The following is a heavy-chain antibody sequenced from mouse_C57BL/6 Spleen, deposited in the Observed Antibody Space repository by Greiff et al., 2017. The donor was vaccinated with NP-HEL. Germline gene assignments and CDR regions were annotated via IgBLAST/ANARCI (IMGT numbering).Heavy chain of an antibody. CDR2: IHPNSGST. J-gene: IGHJ2*01. V-gene: IGHV1-64*01. Sequence: VQLQQSGAELVKPGASVKLSCKASGYTFTSYWMHWVKQRPGQGLEWIGMIHPNSGSTNYNEKFKSKATLTVDKSSSTAYMQLSSLTSEDSAVYYCAKVLYGSPHFDYWGQGTTLTVSS. CDR1: GYTFTSYW. CDR3: AKVLYGSPHFDY. D-gene: IGHD1-1*01.